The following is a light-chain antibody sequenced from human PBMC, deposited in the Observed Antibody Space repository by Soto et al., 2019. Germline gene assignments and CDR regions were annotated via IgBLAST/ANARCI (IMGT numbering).Light chain of an antibody. V-gene: IGLV1-51*01. Sequence: QSVLTQPPSVSAAPGQKVTISCSGSSSNIGSNYVSWYQQLPGTAPKLLIYDNNKRPSGIPDRFSGSKSGTSATLGITGLQTGDEADYYCGTWDSGLSAGGVFGGGTKQTVL. J-gene: IGLJ2*01. CDR2: DNN. CDR1: SSNIGSNY. CDR3: GTWDSGLSAGGV.